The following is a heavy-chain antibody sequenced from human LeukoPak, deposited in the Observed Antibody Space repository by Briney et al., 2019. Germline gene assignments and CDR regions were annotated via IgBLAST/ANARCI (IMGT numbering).Heavy chain of an antibody. J-gene: IGHJ4*02. Sequence: ASVKVSCKASGGTFSSYAITWVRQAPGQGLEWMGRIIPILGIATYAQNFQGRVTITADKSTSTAYMELSSLRSEDTAAYYCARDLVVSCSSTSCSVAPSDFWGQGTLVTVSS. D-gene: IGHD2-2*01. V-gene: IGHV1-69*04. CDR3: ARDLVVSCSSTSCSVAPSDF. CDR2: IIPILGIA. CDR1: GGTFSSYA.